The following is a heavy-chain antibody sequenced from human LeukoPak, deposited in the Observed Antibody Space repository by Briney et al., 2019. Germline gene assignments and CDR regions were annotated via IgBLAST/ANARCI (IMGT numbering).Heavy chain of an antibody. V-gene: IGHV3-15*01. CDR2: IKSTTDGGTT. CDR1: GFTFSNAW. J-gene: IGHJ6*02. CDR3: STGGRRESDSSGFYLFYYGMDV. D-gene: IGHD3-22*01. Sequence: GGSLRLSCAASGFTFSNAWMNWVRQAPGKGLEWVGRIKSTTDGGTTDSAAPVKGRFTISRDDSKNTLYLQMDSLKTEDTAVYYCSTGGRRESDSSGFYLFYYGMDVWGQGTTVTVSS.